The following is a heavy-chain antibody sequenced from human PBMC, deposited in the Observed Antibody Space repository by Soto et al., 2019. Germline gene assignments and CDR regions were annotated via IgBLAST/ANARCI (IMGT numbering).Heavy chain of an antibody. D-gene: IGHD6-6*01. V-gene: IGHV4-34*01. CDR3: ARGRMAAGPFFYY. CDR1: SGSFSGYY. Sequence: PSETLSLTCAVYSGSFSGYYWSWIRQPPGKGLEWIGEINHSGSTNYNPSLKSRVTISVDTSKNQFSLKLSSVTAADTAVYYCARGRMAAGPFFYYWGQGTLVTVSS. J-gene: IGHJ4*02. CDR2: INHSGST.